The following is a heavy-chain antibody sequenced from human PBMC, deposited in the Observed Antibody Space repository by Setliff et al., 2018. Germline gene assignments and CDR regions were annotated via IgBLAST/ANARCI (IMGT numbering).Heavy chain of an antibody. CDR2: VYYSGNT. J-gene: IGHJ4*02. V-gene: IGHV4-39*07. Sequence: SENLSLTCTVSGGSISTTDYYWGWIRQPPGKGLEWIGCVYYSGNTYYSPSLKSRVTMFVDTSKNQFSLMLYSVTAADTAIYYCARYDSSGYSENYYFDYWGQGTLVTVSS. D-gene: IGHD3-22*01. CDR1: GGSISTTDYY. CDR3: ARYDSSGYSENYYFDY.